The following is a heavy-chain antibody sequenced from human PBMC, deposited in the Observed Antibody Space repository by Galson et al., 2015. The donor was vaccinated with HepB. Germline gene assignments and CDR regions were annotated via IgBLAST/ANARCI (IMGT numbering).Heavy chain of an antibody. CDR3: AQTYRGYSYGRSYYFDY. Sequence: PALVKPTQTLTLTCTFSGFSLSTSGVGVGWIRQPPGKALEWLALIYWDDDKRYSPSLKSRLTITKDTSKNQVVLTMTNMDPVDTATYYCAQTYRGYSYGRSYYFDYWGQGTLVTVSS. CDR2: IYWDDDK. CDR1: GFSLSTSGVG. J-gene: IGHJ4*02. V-gene: IGHV2-5*02. D-gene: IGHD5-18*01.